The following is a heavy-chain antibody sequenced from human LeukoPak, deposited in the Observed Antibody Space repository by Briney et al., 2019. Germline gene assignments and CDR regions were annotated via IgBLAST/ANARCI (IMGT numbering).Heavy chain of an antibody. CDR1: GGSFSGYY. CDR2: INHSGSI. CDR3: ARLGQLVRKRFDP. D-gene: IGHD6-13*01. V-gene: IGHV4-34*01. Sequence: SETLSLTCAVYGGSFSGYYWSWIRQPPGKGLEWIGEINHSGSINYNPSPKSRVTISVDTSKNQFSLKLSSVTAADTAVYYCARLGQLVRKRFDPWGQGTLVTVSS. J-gene: IGHJ5*02.